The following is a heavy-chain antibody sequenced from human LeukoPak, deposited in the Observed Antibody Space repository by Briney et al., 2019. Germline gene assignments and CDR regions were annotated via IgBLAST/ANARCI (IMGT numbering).Heavy chain of an antibody. CDR1: GGSTSSGDYY. CDR2: IYYSGST. CDR3: ASPSNDAFDI. V-gene: IGHV4-30-4*01. Sequence: PTETLSLTCAVSGGSTSSGDYYWSWIRQPPGKGLEWIGYIYYSGSTYYNPSLKSRVTISVDTSKNQFSLKLSSVTAADTAVYYCASPSNDAFDIWGQGTMVTVSS. J-gene: IGHJ3*02. D-gene: IGHD4/OR15-4a*01.